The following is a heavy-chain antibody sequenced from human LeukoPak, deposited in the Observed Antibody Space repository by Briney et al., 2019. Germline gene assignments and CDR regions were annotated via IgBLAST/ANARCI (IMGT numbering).Heavy chain of an antibody. D-gene: IGHD3-22*01. CDR3: AKDFWGYYDSSGYLTFQH. J-gene: IGHJ1*01. CDR1: GFTFSSYS. V-gene: IGHV3-23*01. Sequence: PGGSLRLSCAASGFTFSSYSMNWVRQAPGKGLEWVSAISGSGGSTYYADSVKGRFTISRDNSKNTLYLQMNSLRAEDTAVYYCAKDFWGYYDSSGYLTFQHWGQGTLVTVSS. CDR2: ISGSGGST.